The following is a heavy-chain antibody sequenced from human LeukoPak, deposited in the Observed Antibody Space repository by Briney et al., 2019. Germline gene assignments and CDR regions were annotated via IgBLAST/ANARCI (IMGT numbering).Heavy chain of an antibody. V-gene: IGHV1-69*05. CDR2: IIPIFGTA. CDR3: ARNKFEWLRSQPYDY. D-gene: IGHD5-12*01. J-gene: IGHJ4*02. Sequence: SVKVSCKASGGTFSSYAISWVRQAPGQGLEWMGGIIPIFGTANYAQKFQGRVTITTDESTSTAYMELSSLRSEDTAVYYRARNKFEWLRSQPYDYWGQGTLVTVSS. CDR1: GGTFSSYA.